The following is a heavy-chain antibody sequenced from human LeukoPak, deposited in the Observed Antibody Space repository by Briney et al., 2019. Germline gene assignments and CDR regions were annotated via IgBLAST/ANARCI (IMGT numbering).Heavy chain of an antibody. V-gene: IGHV3-9*01. Sequence: PGGSLRLSCAASGFTFDDYAMHWVRQGPGKGLEWVSGISWNSAMIAYADSVKGRSTISRDNAKNSLYLQMNSLRAEDTAFYYCAKATYSTSPGYYFDYWGQGTLVTVSS. J-gene: IGHJ4*02. CDR3: AKATYSTSPGYYFDY. D-gene: IGHD6-6*01. CDR1: GFTFDDYA. CDR2: ISWNSAMI.